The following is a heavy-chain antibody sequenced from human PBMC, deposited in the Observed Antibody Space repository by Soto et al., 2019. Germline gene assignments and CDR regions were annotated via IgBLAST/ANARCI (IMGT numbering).Heavy chain of an antibody. CDR2: IYWDDDK. V-gene: IGHV2-5*02. Sequence: QITLNESGPTQVKPRQTLTLTGTFSGFSLTTSGVGVGWIRQSPVKAPEWRALIYWDDDKRYSPSLKSRLTSTKDTSKNQVVLTLADLDPADTATYYCAHRVLRTVFGLVTTTAIYFDFWGQGTPVAVS. CDR1: GFSLTTSGVG. J-gene: IGHJ4*02. D-gene: IGHD3-3*01. CDR3: AHRVLRTVFGLVTTTAIYFDF.